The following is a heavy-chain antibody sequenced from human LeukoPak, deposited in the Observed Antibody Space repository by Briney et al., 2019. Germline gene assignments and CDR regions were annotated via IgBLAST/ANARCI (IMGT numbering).Heavy chain of an antibody. V-gene: IGHV3-13*04. CDR1: GFTFSSYD. CDR2: IGTAGDT. Sequence: PGGSLRLSCAASGFTFSSYDMHWVRQATGKGLEWVSAIGTAGDTYYPGSVKGRFTISRENAKNSLYLQMSSLRAGDTAVYYCARGAVALAFDIWGQGTMVTVSS. J-gene: IGHJ3*02. CDR3: ARGAVALAFDI. D-gene: IGHD6-19*01.